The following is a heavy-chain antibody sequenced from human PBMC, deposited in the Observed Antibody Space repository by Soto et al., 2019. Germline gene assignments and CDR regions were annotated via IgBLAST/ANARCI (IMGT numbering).Heavy chain of an antibody. CDR1: GGSVSSGSYY. D-gene: IGHD6-6*01. Sequence: PSETLSLTCTVSGGSVSSGSYYWSWIRQPPGKGLEWIGYIYYSGSTNYNPSLKSRVTISVDTSKNQFSLKLSSVTAADTAVYYCARDRYSSSFDDYYYYGMDVWGQGTTVTVSS. J-gene: IGHJ6*02. V-gene: IGHV4-61*01. CDR2: IYYSGST. CDR3: ARDRYSSSFDDYYYYGMDV.